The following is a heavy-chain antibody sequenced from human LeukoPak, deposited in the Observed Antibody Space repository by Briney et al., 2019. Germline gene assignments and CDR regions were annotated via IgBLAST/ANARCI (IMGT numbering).Heavy chain of an antibody. J-gene: IGHJ4*02. CDR3: AAGIAARPWY. V-gene: IGHV4-4*09. D-gene: IGHD6-6*01. CDR1: GGSISIYY. Sequence: SETLSLTCTVSGGSISIYYWSCIRQPPGKGLEWIGYIYASGSTNYNPSLKSRVTISVDTSKNQFSLKLSSVAAADTAVYYCAAGIAARPWYWGQGTLVTVSS. CDR2: IYASGST.